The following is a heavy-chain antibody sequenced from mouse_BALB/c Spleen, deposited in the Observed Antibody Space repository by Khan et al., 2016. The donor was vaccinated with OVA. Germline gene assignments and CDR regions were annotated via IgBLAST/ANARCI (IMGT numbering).Heavy chain of an antibody. CDR2: IIYTGYT. CDR1: GDSITSGY. Sequence: EVQLVESGPSLVKPSQTLSLTCSVTGDSITSGYWNWIRKFPGNKLEYMGYIIYTGYTYYNPSLNSRISITRHTSKNQYYLQLNSVTDEDTATYYCARSTYRYAFVYWGQGTLVTVSA. CDR3: ARSTYRYAFVY. J-gene: IGHJ3*01. V-gene: IGHV3-8*02. D-gene: IGHD2-14*01.